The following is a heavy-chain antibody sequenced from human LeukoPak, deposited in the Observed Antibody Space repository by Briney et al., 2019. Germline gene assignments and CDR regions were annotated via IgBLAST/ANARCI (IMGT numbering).Heavy chain of an antibody. V-gene: IGHV7-4-1*02. J-gene: IGHJ4*02. CDR3: ASSLLWFGEFSFDY. Sequence: GASVKVSCKASGYTFTSYAMNWVRQAPGQGLEWMGWINTNTGNPTYAQGFTGRFVFSLDTSVSTAYLQISSLKAEDTAVYYCASSLLWFGEFSFDYWGQGTLVTVSS. CDR2: INTNTGNP. CDR1: GYTFTSYA. D-gene: IGHD3-10*01.